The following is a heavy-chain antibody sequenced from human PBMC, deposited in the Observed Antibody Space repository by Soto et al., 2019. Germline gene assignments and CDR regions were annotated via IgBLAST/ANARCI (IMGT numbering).Heavy chain of an antibody. J-gene: IGHJ5*02. CDR3: ARVSGSYYGFDP. V-gene: IGHV1-18*01. CDR1: GYTFTSYV. Sequence: SSVKVSCKASGYTFTSYVISWVRQAPAQGREWMGWISAYNGNTNYAQKLQDRVTLTTDTSTSTAYMELRSLRSDDTAVDYCARVSGSYYGFDPWGQGTLVTVSS. D-gene: IGHD1-26*01. CDR2: ISAYNGNT.